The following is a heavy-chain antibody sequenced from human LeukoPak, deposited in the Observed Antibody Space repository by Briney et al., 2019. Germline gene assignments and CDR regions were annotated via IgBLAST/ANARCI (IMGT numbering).Heavy chain of an antibody. CDR1: GGSISSYY. V-gene: IGHV4-4*07. CDR3: ASSTVNTRDSYYYYYYMDV. J-gene: IGHJ6*03. CDR2: IYTSGST. D-gene: IGHD4-17*01. Sequence: KSSETLSLTCTVSGGSISSYYWSWLRQPAGKGLEWLGRIYTSGSTNYNPSLKSRVTMSVDTSKNQFSLKLSSVTAADTAVYYCASSTVNTRDSYYYYYYMDVWGKGTTVTISS.